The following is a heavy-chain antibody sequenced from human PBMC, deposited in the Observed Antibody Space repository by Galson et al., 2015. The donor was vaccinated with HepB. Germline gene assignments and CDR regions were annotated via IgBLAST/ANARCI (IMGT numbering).Heavy chain of an antibody. Sequence: SLRLSCAASRSIFSGHAMHWVRQAPGKGLEWVAVIWSDGRNKYYADSVKGRFTISRDNSKNTLYLQMNSLRAEDTAVYYCARGSLNTGAGNWASGGQGT. CDR2: IWSDGRNK. J-gene: IGHJ4*02. D-gene: IGHD1-14*01. CDR3: ARGSLNTGAGNWAS. CDR1: RSIFSGHA. V-gene: IGHV3-33*01.